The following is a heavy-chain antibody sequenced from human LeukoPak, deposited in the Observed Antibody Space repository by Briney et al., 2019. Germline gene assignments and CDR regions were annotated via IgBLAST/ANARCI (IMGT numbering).Heavy chain of an antibody. CDR1: GYSFTSYW. J-gene: IGHJ3*02. Sequence: GESLKISCKGSGYSFTSYWIGWVRQMPGKGLEWMGIIYPGDSDTRYSPSFQGQVTISADKSISTAYLQWSSLKASDTAMYYCARQRTYYDFWSGPRRHAFDIWGQGTMVTVSS. V-gene: IGHV5-51*01. D-gene: IGHD3-3*01. CDR3: ARQRTYYDFWSGPRRHAFDI. CDR2: IYPGDSDT.